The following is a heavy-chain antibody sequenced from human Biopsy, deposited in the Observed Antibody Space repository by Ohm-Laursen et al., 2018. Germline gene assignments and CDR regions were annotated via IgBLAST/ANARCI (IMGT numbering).Heavy chain of an antibody. D-gene: IGHD3-10*02. CDR2: LVPMFGTA. V-gene: IGHV1-69*06. CDR1: GYIFTIYY. CDR3: GGDGYFDGNAYYVDDYFYYGMDV. Sequence: ASVTVSCKASGYIFTIYYIHWVRQAPGQWLEWMGGLVPMFGTAKYSQKFQDRATINADTSTSTAYMVLSSLRSEDTAVYYCGGDGYFDGNAYYVDDYFYYGMDVWGQGTTVTVSS. J-gene: IGHJ6*02.